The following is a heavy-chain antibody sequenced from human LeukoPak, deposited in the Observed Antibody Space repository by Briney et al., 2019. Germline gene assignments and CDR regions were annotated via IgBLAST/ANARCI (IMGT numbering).Heavy chain of an antibody. CDR2: ISAYNGNT. Sequence: ASVKVSCKASGYTFTSYGISWVRQAPGQGLEWMGWISAYNGNTNYAQKLQGRVTMTTDTSTSTAYMELRSLRSDDTAVYYCARIIVVVPAAEGFDPWGQGTLVTVSS. CDR3: ARIIVVVPAAEGFDP. V-gene: IGHV1-18*04. CDR1: GYTFTSYG. J-gene: IGHJ5*02. D-gene: IGHD2-2*01.